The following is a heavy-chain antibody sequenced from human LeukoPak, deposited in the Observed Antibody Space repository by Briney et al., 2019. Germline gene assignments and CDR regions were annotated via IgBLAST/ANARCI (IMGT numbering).Heavy chain of an antibody. D-gene: IGHD6-13*01. CDR1: GLIFSGSA. CDR2: MRSKANNYAT. J-gene: IGHJ5*02. Sequence: GGSLRLSCAASGLIFSGSAMHWVRQAPGKGLEWVGRMRSKANNYATGYATSVIGRFTISRDDSKNTRYLEMSSLKIEDTAVYFCTSQAGYSSSWETWGQGTLVTVSS. V-gene: IGHV3-73*01. CDR3: TSQAGYSSSWET.